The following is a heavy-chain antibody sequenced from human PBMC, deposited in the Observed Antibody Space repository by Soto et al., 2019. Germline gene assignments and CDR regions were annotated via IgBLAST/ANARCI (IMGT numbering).Heavy chain of an antibody. CDR1: GGTFSSYA. D-gene: IGHD6-13*01. V-gene: IGHV1-69*13. CDR3: AGGIAAADNYYYGMDV. CDR2: IIXXFXTX. J-gene: IGHJ6*02. Sequence: GASVKVSCKASGGTFSSYAISWVRQAPGQGLEWXGGIIXXFXTXXXAXXXXGRVTITADESTSTAYMELSSLRSEDTAVYYCAGGIAAADNYYYGMDVWGQGTTVTVSS.